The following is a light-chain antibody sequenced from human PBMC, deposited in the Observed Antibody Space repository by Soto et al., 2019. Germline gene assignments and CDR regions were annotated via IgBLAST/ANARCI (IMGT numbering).Light chain of an antibody. CDR1: SSDFGGYNY. V-gene: IGLV2-11*01. Sequence: QSVLTQPRSVSGTPGQSVTISCTGTSSDFGGYNYVSWYQHHPGKAPKLMIYDVSERPSGFPDRFSGSKSGNTASLTISGLQAEDEADYYCCSYAGTFYVFGTGTKVTVL. CDR3: CSYAGTFYV. J-gene: IGLJ1*01. CDR2: DVS.